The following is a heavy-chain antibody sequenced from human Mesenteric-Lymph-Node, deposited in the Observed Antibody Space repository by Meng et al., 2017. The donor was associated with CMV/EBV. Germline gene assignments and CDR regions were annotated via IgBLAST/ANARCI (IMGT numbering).Heavy chain of an antibody. CDR2: IIPIFGTA. V-gene: IGHV1-69*05. D-gene: IGHD3-22*01. CDR3: ARVYYYDSSGAEYYYGMDV. J-gene: IGHJ6*02. CDR1: GGTFSSYA. Sequence: SVKVSCKASGGTFSSYAISRVRQAPGQGLEWMGGIIPIFGTANYAQKFQGRVTITTDESTSTAYMELSSLRSEDTAVYYCARVYYYDSSGAEYYYGMDVWGQGTTVTVSS.